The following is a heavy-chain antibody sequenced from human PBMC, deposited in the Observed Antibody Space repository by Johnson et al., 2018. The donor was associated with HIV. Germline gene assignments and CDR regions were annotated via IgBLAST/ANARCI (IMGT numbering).Heavy chain of an antibody. J-gene: IGHJ3*02. D-gene: IGHD3-10*01. Sequence: QVQLVESGGGVVQPGRSLRLSCAASGFTFSSYGMHWVRQAPGKGLEWVAVISYDGNNKYYVDSVKGRFTISRDNSKNTLYLQMNSLRPGDTAVYYCAKERGAPRAFDIWGQGTMVTVSS. CDR1: GFTFSSYG. CDR2: ISYDGNNK. V-gene: IGHV3-30*18. CDR3: AKERGAPRAFDI.